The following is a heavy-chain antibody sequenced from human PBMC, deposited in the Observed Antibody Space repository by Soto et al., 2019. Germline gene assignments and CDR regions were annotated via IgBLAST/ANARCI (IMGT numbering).Heavy chain of an antibody. J-gene: IGHJ4*02. D-gene: IGHD1-26*01. CDR1: GFTFSTFS. CDR3: ARDGATRGHWDY. Sequence: EVQLVESGGALVQPGGSLTLSCRASGFTFSTFSMNWVRQAPGKGLEWISYISLSSSTIHYADSVKGRFTISRDNATSSLDLQMDRLRDDDTAVYYCARDGATRGHWDYWGQGTLVTVSS. CDR2: ISLSSSTI. V-gene: IGHV3-48*02.